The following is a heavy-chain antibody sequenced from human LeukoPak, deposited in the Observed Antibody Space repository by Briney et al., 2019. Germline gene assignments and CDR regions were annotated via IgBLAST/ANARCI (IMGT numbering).Heavy chain of an antibody. J-gene: IGHJ5*02. Sequence: ASVKVSCKASGYTFTSYDINWVRQATGQGLEWMGWMNPNSGNTGYAQNFQGRVTMTRNTSISTAYMELSSLRSEDTAVYYCARGVGVAAQYRFDPWGQGTLVTVSS. V-gene: IGHV1-8*01. CDR1: GYTFTSYD. CDR3: ARGVGVAAQYRFDP. CDR2: MNPNSGNT. D-gene: IGHD2-15*01.